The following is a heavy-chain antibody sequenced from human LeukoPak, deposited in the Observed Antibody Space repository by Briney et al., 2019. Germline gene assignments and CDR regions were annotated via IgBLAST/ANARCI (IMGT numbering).Heavy chain of an antibody. CDR2: IYNSGTT. D-gene: IGHD5-24*01. CDR3: AKSFSETERATITAY. J-gene: IGHJ4*02. CDR1: GGSISRNF. Sequence: PSETLSLTCTVSGGSISRNFWSWIRQPPGKGLEYIGYIYNSGTTNYNPCLKSRVTISVDTSKNQFSLKLSSVTAADTAIYYCAKSFSETERATITAYWGQGTLVTVSS. V-gene: IGHV4-59*01.